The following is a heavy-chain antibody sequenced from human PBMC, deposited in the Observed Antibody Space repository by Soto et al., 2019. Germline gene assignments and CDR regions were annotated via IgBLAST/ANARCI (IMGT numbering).Heavy chain of an antibody. D-gene: IGHD3-10*01. J-gene: IGHJ4*02. CDR3: ARRNMVRGISYFDY. V-gene: IGHV4-34*01. CDR1: GGSFSGYY. CDR2: INHSGST. Sequence: SETLSLTCAVYGGSFSGYYWSWIRQPPGKGLEWIGEINHSGSTNYNPSLKSRVTISVDTSKNQFSLKLSSVTAADTAVYYCARRNMVRGISYFDYWGQGTLVTVSS.